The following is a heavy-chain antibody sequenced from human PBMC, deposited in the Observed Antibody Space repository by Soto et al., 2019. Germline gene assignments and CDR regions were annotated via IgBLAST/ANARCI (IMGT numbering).Heavy chain of an antibody. Sequence: QVQLVESGGGVVQPGRSLRLSCAASGFTFSSYAMRWVRQAPGKGLEWVAVISYDGSNKYYADSVKGRFTISRDNSKNTLYLQMNSLRAEDTAVYYCARDTGRWLQLGYFDYWGQGTLVTVSS. CDR3: ARDTGRWLQLGYFDY. J-gene: IGHJ4*02. D-gene: IGHD5-12*01. V-gene: IGHV3-30-3*01. CDR1: GFTFSSYA. CDR2: ISYDGSNK.